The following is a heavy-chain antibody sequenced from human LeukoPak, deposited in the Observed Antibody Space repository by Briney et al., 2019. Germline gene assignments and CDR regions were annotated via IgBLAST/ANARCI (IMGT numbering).Heavy chain of an antibody. CDR3: AKAWGAMEY. CDR2: IRYDGSEK. CDR1: GFTFSTNG. V-gene: IGHV3-30*02. Sequence: PGGSLRPSCAASGFTFSTNGMHWVRQAPGKGLEWVSFIRYDGSEKYYADSVKGRFTISRDNSKNTLYLQMSSLRVEDTAVYYCAKAWGAMEYWGQGTLVIVSS. J-gene: IGHJ4*02. D-gene: IGHD2-2*01.